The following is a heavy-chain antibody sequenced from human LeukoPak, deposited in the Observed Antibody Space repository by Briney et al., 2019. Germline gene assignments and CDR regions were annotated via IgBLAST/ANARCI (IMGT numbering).Heavy chain of an antibody. V-gene: IGHV3-48*03. CDR1: GFTFSSYE. Sequence: GGSLRLSCAASGFTFSSYEMNWVRQAPGKGLEWVSYISSRGSIIYDADSVKGRFTISRDNAKNSLYLQMNSLRAEDTAVYYCASSTAIGYWGQGTLVTVSS. CDR2: ISSRGSII. J-gene: IGHJ4*02. CDR3: ASSTAIGY.